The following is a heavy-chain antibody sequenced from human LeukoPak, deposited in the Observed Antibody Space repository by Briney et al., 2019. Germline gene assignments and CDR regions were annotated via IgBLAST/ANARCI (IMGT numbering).Heavy chain of an antibody. CDR3: SGESGPFCPFGY. J-gene: IGHJ4*02. V-gene: IGHV4-4*02. D-gene: IGHD1-26*01. CDR2: ISLAGQT. Sequence: SGTLSLTCGVSGGSISGTNWWSWVRQPPGQGLEWIGEISLAGQTNYNPSLNGRVTMSLDKSSNQLSLHLTSVTAADTATYFCSGESGPFCPFGYWGQGALVIVSS. CDR1: GGSISGTNW.